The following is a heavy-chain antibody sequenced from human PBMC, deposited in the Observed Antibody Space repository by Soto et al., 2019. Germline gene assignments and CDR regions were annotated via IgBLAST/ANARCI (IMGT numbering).Heavy chain of an antibody. J-gene: IGHJ4*02. CDR1: GGTFSSYA. V-gene: IGHV1-69*13. CDR3: ARTPLGYCSSTSCYTGHY. Sequence: SVKVSCKASGGTFSSYAISWVRQAPGQGXEWMGGIIPIFGTANYAQKFQGRVTITADESTSTAYMELSSLRSEDTAVYYCARTPLGYCSSTSCYTGHYWGQGTLVTVSS. CDR2: IIPIFGTA. D-gene: IGHD2-2*02.